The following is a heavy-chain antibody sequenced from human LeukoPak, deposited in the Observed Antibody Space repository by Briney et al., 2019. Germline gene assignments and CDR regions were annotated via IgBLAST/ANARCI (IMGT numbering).Heavy chain of an antibody. CDR2: ISSSSSYI. CDR3: AKGMLTVVPAAAFDY. V-gene: IGHV3-21*04. Sequence: RGSLRLSCAASGFTFSSYSMNWVRQAPGKGLEWVSSISSSSSYIYYTDSVKGRFTISRDNSKNTLYLQMNSLRAGDTAVYYCAKGMLTVVPAAAFDYWGQGTLVTVSS. CDR1: GFTFSSYS. D-gene: IGHD2-2*01. J-gene: IGHJ4*02.